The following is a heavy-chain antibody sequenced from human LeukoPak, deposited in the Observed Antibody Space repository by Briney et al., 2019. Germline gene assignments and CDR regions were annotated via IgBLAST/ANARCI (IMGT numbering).Heavy chain of an antibody. D-gene: IGHD3-3*01. V-gene: IGHV4-34*01. CDR2: INHSGST. CDR3: ARGQYYDFWSGYYTDNWFDP. CDR1: GGSFSGYY. J-gene: IGHJ5*02. Sequence: SETLSLTCAVYGGSFSGYYWSWIRQPPGKGLEWIGEINHSGSTNYNPSLKSRVTISVDTSKNQFPLKLSSVTAADTAVYYCARGQYYDFWSGYYTDNWFDPWGQGTLVTVSS.